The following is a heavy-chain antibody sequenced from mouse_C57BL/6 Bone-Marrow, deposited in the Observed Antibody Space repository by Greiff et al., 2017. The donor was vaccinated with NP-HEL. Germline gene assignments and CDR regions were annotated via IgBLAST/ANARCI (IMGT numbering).Heavy chain of an antibody. CDR1: GYSFTGYY. D-gene: IGHD2-4*01. CDR3: ARLRRPP. Sequence: VQLQQSGPELVKPGASVKISCKASGYSFTGYYMNWVKQSPEKSLEWIGEINPSTGGTTYNQKFKAKATLTVDKSSSTAYMQLKSLTSEDSAVYYCARLRRPPWGQGTSVTVSS. CDR2: INPSTGGT. J-gene: IGHJ4*01. V-gene: IGHV1-42*01.